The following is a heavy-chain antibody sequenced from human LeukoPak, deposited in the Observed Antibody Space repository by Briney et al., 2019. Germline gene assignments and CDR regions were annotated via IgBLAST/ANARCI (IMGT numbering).Heavy chain of an antibody. CDR3: AMSTVVTEDYFDY. CDR2: ISYDGSNK. J-gene: IGHJ4*02. CDR1: GFTFSSYG. D-gene: IGHD4-23*01. V-gene: IGHV3-30*03. Sequence: PGGSLRLSCAASGFTFSSYGMHWVRQAPGKGLEWVAVISYDGSNKYYADSVKGRFTISRDNSKNTLYLQMNSLRAEDTAVYYCAMSTVVTEDYFDYWGQGTLVTVSS.